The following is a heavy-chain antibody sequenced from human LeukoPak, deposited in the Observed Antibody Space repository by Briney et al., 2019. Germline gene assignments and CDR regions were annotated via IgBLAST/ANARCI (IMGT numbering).Heavy chain of an antibody. J-gene: IGHJ4*02. Sequence: GGSLRLSCAASGFTVSSSGMHWVRQAPGKGLEWVALIWYDGSKKYYADSVKGRFTISRDDSKNTLWLQMNSLRAEDTAVYYCARDKGNYDSGTSHFDYWGQGTLVTVSS. CDR3: ARDKGNYDSGTSHFDY. D-gene: IGHD3-10*01. CDR1: GFTVSSSG. V-gene: IGHV3-33*01. CDR2: IWYDGSKK.